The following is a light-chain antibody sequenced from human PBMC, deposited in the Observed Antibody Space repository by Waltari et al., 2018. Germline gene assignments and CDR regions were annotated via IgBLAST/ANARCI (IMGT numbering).Light chain of an antibody. Sequence: FVLTQSPGTLSLSPGERATLSCRASQPVSRSLAWYQQKPAQAPNLLIYGASARATGIPDAFTGSGSGTAFSLTISSLEPEDFAIYFCQHYVRLPATFGQGTKVEIK. J-gene: IGKJ1*01. CDR2: GAS. CDR1: QPVSRS. V-gene: IGKV3-20*01. CDR3: QHYVRLPAT.